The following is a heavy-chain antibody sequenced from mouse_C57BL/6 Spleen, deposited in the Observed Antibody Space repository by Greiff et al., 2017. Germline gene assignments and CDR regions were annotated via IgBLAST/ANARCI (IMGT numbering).Heavy chain of an antibody. CDR2: IDPSDSYT. D-gene: IGHD4-1*01. V-gene: IGHV1-50*01. CDR3: ARGGDWDDYFDY. Sequence: VQLQQPGAELVKPGASVKLSCTASGYTFTSYWMQWVKQTPGQGLEWIGDIDPSDSYTNYNQNFKGKSTLTVDTSSSTAYMQLSSLTSEDSAVYYCARGGDWDDYFDYWGQGTTLTVSS. CDR1: GYTFTSYW. J-gene: IGHJ2*01.